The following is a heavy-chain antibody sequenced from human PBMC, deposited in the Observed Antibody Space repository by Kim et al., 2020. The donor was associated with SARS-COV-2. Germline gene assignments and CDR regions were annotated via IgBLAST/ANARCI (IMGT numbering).Heavy chain of an antibody. CDR3: AREGRDYYGSGSYEGGRFDY. V-gene: IGHV3-53*01. D-gene: IGHD3-10*01. Sequence: GGSLRLSCAASGFTVSSNYMSWVRQAPGKGLEWVSVIYSGGSTYYADSVKGRFTISRDNSKNTLYLQMNSLRAEDTAVYYCAREGRDYYGSGSYEGGRFDYWGQGTLVTVSS. J-gene: IGHJ4*02. CDR2: IYSGGST. CDR1: GFTVSSNY.